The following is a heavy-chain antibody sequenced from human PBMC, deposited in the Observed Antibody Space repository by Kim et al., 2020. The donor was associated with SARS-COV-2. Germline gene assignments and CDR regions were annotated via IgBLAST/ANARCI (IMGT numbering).Heavy chain of an antibody. Sequence: SETLSLTCTVSGGSISSYYWSWIRQPPGKGLEWIGYIYYSGSTNYNPSLKSRVTISVDTSKNQFSLKLSSVTAADTAVYYCAREVLGRHYFDYWGQGTLVTVSS. CDR1: GGSISSYY. J-gene: IGHJ4*02. V-gene: IGHV4-59*13. CDR2: IYYSGST. D-gene: IGHD7-27*01. CDR3: AREVLGRHYFDY.